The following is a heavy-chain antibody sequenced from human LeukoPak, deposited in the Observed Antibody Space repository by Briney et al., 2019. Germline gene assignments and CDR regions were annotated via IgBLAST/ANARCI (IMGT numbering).Heavy chain of an antibody. CDR1: GGSFSGYY. D-gene: IGHD3-22*01. V-gene: IGHV4-34*01. Sequence: SETLSLTCAVYGGSFSGYYWSWIRQPPGKGLEWIGEINHSGSTNYNPSLKSRVTISVDTSMNQFSLKLSSVTAADTAVYSCARGPYSYDSSGAFDIWGQGTMVTVSS. J-gene: IGHJ3*02. CDR2: INHSGST. CDR3: ARGPYSYDSSGAFDI.